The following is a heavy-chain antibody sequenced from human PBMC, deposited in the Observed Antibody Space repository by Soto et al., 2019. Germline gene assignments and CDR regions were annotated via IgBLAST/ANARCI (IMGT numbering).Heavy chain of an antibody. CDR3: ARDGPSGGGYGGWFDP. Sequence: QVQLQESGPGLVKPSQTLSLTCTVSGGSISSGGYYWSWIRQHPGKGLEWIGYIYYSGSTYYNPSRKRLVTISVDTSKNQFSLKLSSVTAADTAVYYCARDGPSGGGYGGWFDPWGQGTLVTVSS. CDR2: IYYSGST. D-gene: IGHD6-19*01. CDR1: GGSISSGGYY. V-gene: IGHV4-31*01. J-gene: IGHJ5*02.